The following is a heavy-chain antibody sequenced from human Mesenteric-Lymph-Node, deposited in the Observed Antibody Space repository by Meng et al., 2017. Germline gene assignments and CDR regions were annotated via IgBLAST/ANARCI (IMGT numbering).Heavy chain of an antibody. CDR1: GYTFTRYY. V-gene: IGHV1-2*06. J-gene: IGHJ4*02. CDR3: ARSDSSGYQYYFDY. CDR2: INPNSGGT. D-gene: IGHD3-22*01. Sequence: GQLVQSVAEVRKLWAAVKVSCTAAGYTFTRYYMHSVRQAPGQGLEWMGRINPNSGGTNYAQKFQGMVTMTRDTSISTAYMELSRLRSDDTAVYYCARSDSSGYQYYFDYWGQGTLVTVSS.